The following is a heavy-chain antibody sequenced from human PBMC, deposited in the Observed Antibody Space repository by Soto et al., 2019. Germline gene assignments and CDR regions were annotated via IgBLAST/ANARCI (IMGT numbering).Heavy chain of an antibody. CDR3: ARSHCSGGSCPAGY. D-gene: IGHD2-15*01. CDR1: GYTFTSYA. V-gene: IGHV1-3*01. CDR2: INAGNGNT. Sequence: ASVKVSCKASGYTFTSYAMHWVRQAPGQRLEWMGWINAGNGNTKYSQKFQGRVTITRDTSASTAYMELSSLRSEDTAVYYCARSHCSGGSCPAGYWGQGTLVPVSS. J-gene: IGHJ4*02.